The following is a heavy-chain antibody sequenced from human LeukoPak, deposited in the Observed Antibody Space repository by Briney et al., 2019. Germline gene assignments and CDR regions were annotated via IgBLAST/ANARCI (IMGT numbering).Heavy chain of an antibody. CDR3: ARSWAPGYCSTTTCYNFDF. J-gene: IGHJ4*02. CDR1: GGSISSSNYY. Sequence: SETLSLTCTVSGGSISSSNYYWGWIRQPPGKGLEWIGYIYYSGKTYYNPSLKSRVTISVDTSKNEFSLKLSSVTAADTAVYYCARSWAPGYCSTTTCYNFDFWGQGTLATVSS. V-gene: IGHV4-39*01. CDR2: IYYSGKT. D-gene: IGHD2-2*01.